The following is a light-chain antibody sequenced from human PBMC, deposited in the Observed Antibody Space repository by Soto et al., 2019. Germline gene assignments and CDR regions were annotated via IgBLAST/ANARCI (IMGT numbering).Light chain of an antibody. Sequence: QSVLTQPPSVSAAPGQKVTISCSGSTSNIGNNYVTWYQQLPGTAPKYLIYENNKRPSGIPDRFSGSKSGTSATLDITGLQTGDEADYYCGTWDSGLSVGVVGGGTKLTVL. CDR3: GTWDSGLSVGV. CDR1: TSNIGNNY. CDR2: ENN. J-gene: IGLJ3*02. V-gene: IGLV1-51*02.